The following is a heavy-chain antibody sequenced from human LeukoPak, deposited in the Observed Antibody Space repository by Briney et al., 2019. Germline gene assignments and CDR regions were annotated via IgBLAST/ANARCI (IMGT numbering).Heavy chain of an antibody. CDR2: IIPILCIA. CDR1: GGTFSSYA. D-gene: IGHD6-19*01. CDR3: AREGAVAVAGYGMDV. Sequence: SVKVSCKASGGTFSSYAISWVRQAPGQGLEWMGRIIPILCIANYAQKFQGRVTITADKSTSTAYMELSSLRSEDTAVYYCAREGAVAVAGYGMDVWGQGTTVTVSS. J-gene: IGHJ6*02. V-gene: IGHV1-69*04.